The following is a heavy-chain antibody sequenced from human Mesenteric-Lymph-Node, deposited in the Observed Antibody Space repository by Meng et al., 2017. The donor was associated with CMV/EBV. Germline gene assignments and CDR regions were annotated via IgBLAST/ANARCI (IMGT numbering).Heavy chain of an antibody. CDR1: GYSFTSYW. D-gene: IGHD2-2*01. CDR2: IYPGDSDA. CDR3: ARLKDCTTTSCPDY. Sequence: GGSLRLSCKGSGYSFTSYWIGWVRQMPGKGLEWMGIIYPGDSDATYSPSFQGQVTISADKSISTAYLQWSGLRASDTATYYCARLKDCTTTSCPDYWGQGTLVTVSS. V-gene: IGHV5-51*01. J-gene: IGHJ4*02.